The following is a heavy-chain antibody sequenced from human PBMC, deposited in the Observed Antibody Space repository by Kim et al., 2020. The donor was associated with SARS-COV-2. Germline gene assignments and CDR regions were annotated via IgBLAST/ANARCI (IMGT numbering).Heavy chain of an antibody. CDR3: AKAGGNSP. J-gene: IGHJ5*02. D-gene: IGHD2-21*02. CDR2: GST. V-gene: IGHV3-23*01. Sequence: GSTYYADSVKGRFTISRDNSKNTLYLQMNSLRAEDTAVYYCAKAGGNSPWGQGTLVTVSS.